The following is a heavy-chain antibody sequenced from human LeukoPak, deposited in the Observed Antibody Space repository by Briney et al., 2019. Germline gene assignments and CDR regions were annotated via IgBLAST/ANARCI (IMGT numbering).Heavy chain of an antibody. CDR1: GGTFSSYA. D-gene: IGHD2-2*01. Sequence: ASVKVSCXASGGTFSSYAISWVRQAPGQGLEWMGGIIPIFGTANCAQKFQGRVTITADESTSTAYMELSSLRSEDTAVYYCARGSEYQLLSPYYMDVWGKGTTVTVSS. CDR3: ARGSEYQLLSPYYMDV. V-gene: IGHV1-69*13. J-gene: IGHJ6*03. CDR2: IIPIFGTA.